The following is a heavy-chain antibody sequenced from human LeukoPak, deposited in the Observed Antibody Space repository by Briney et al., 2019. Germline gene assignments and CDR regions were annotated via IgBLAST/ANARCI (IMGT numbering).Heavy chain of an antibody. CDR3: TRVSVAGAFVD. J-gene: IGHJ4*02. CDR2: INRSGVT. D-gene: IGHD6-19*01. CDR1: RYSINSVSSSFF. Sequence: TSETLSLTCAVSRYSINSVSSSFFWDWIRQPPGKGLEWIGSINRSGVTYYNPSLKSRVAISVDTSTNHFSLSLNSVTAADTAVYYCTRVSVAGAFVDWGQGTVVTVSS. V-gene: IGHV4-38-2*01.